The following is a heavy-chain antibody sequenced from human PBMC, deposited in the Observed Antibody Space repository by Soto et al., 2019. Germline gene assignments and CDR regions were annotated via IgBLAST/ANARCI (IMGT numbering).Heavy chain of an antibody. D-gene: IGHD3-9*01. J-gene: IGHJ4*02. CDR3: ARHPGYYDILTGYKTYYFDY. CDR1: GGSIGTYY. CDR2: IYYRGNT. V-gene: IGHV4-59*08. Sequence: SETLSLTCTVSGGSIGTYYWSWIRQPPGKGLEWIGYIYYRGNTDYNPSLKSRVTISLDTPKNQFSLKLSSVTAADTAVYYCARHPGYYDILTGYKTYYFDYWGQGLLVT.